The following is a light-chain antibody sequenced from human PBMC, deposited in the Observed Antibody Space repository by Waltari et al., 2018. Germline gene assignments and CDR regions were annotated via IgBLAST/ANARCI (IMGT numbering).Light chain of an antibody. CDR2: GAS. Sequence: EIVLTQSPGTLSLSPGESATLSCRASQGVSRSLAWYQQKPGQAPRLLLYGASSRATGVPDRFSGSGSGTDFSLTISRLEPEDFAVYYCQHYVRLPVSFGQGTKVEIK. CDR3: QHYVRLPVS. V-gene: IGKV3-20*01. J-gene: IGKJ1*01. CDR1: QGVSRS.